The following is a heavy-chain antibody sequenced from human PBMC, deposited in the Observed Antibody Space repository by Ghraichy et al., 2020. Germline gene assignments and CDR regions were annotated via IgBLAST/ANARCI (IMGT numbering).Heavy chain of an antibody. V-gene: IGHV4-39*01. D-gene: IGHD5-18*01. J-gene: IGHJ4*02. Sequence: SETLSLTCTVSGGSISSSSYYWGWIRQPPGKGLEWIGSIYYSGSTYYNPSLKSRVTISVDTSKNQFSLKLSSVTAADTAVYYCARLPRYGNNYFDYWGQGTLVTVSS. CDR2: IYYSGST. CDR3: ARLPRYGNNYFDY. CDR1: GGSISSSSYY.